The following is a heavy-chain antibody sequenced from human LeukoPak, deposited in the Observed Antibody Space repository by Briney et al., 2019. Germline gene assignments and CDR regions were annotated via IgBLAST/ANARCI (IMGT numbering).Heavy chain of an antibody. Sequence: PGGSLRLSCAASGFTFSSYGMHWVRQAPGKGLEWVAFIRYDGSNKYYADSVKGRFTISRDNSKNTLYLQMNSLRAEDTAVYYCAKETRLVRWFGESSSPVDYWGQGTLVTVSS. V-gene: IGHV3-30*02. J-gene: IGHJ4*02. D-gene: IGHD3-10*01. CDR1: GFTFSSYG. CDR2: IRYDGSNK. CDR3: AKETRLVRWFGESSSPVDY.